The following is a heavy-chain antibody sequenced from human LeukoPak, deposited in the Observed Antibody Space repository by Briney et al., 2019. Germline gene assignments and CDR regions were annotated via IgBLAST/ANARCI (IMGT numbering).Heavy chain of an antibody. CDR1: GFTVSGYD. CDR2: VSSSGNSM. J-gene: IGHJ4*02. V-gene: IGHV3-48*03. CDR3: ARRCDS. D-gene: IGHD4-17*01. Sequence: PGGSLRLSCAASGFTVSGYDMNWVRQAPGKGLQWVSYVSSSGNSMQYADSVKGRFTISRDNAKNSLFLQMNSLRAEYTAVYYCARRCDSWGQGTLVTVSP.